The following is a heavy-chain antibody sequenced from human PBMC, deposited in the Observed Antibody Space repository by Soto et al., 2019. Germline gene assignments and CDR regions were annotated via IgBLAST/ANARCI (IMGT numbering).Heavy chain of an antibody. CDR3: AQLIRFLEWLLFAGGDWFDP. V-gene: IGHV3-23*01. CDR2: ISGSGGST. J-gene: IGHJ5*02. Sequence: GGSLRLSCAASGFTFSSYAMSWVRQAPGKGLEWVSAISGSGGSTYYADYVKGRFTISRDNSKNTLYLKMNSLRAEDTAVYKWAQLIRFLEWLLFAGGDWFDPWGQGTLVTVSS. D-gene: IGHD3-3*01. CDR1: GFTFSSYA.